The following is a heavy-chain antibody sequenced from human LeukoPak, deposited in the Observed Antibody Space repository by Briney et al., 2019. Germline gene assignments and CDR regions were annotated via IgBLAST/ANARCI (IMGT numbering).Heavy chain of an antibody. D-gene: IGHD3-10*01. CDR2: IYHSGST. CDR1: GYSISSGYY. Sequence: PSETLSLTCAVSGYSISSGYYWGWIRQPPGKGLEWIGSIYHSGSTYYNPSLKSRVTISVDTSKNQFPLKLSSVTAADTAVYYCARRITMVRGVIISLLYFDYWGQGTLVTVSS. J-gene: IGHJ4*02. V-gene: IGHV4-38-2*01. CDR3: ARRITMVRGVIISLLYFDY.